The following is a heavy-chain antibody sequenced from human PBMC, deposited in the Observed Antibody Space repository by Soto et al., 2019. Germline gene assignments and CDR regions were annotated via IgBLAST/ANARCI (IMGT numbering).Heavy chain of an antibody. CDR2: ISSSSSYI. CDR1: GFTFSSYS. CDR3: AREDCSSTSCYVFGLRRPIDY. Sequence: GGSLRLSCAASGFTFSSYSMNWVRQAPGKGLEWVSSISSSSSYIYYADSVKGRFTISRDNAKNSLYLQMNSLRAEDTAVYYCAREDCSSTSCYVFGLRRPIDYWGQGTLVTVSS. D-gene: IGHD2-2*01. V-gene: IGHV3-21*01. J-gene: IGHJ4*02.